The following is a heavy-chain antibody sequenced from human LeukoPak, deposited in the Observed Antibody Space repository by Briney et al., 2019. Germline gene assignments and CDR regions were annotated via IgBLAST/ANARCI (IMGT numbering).Heavy chain of an antibody. CDR1: GFTFSSYS. V-gene: IGHV3-21*06. CDR2: ISSSSSYI. J-gene: IGHJ4*02. D-gene: IGHD6-13*01. Sequence: GGSLRLSCAASGFTFSSYSMNWVCQAPGKGLEWVSSISSSSSYIYYADSVKGRFTISRDNAKNSLYLQMNSLRAEDTAVYYCASYSSSPIGYFDYWGQGTLVTVSS. CDR3: ASYSSSPIGYFDY.